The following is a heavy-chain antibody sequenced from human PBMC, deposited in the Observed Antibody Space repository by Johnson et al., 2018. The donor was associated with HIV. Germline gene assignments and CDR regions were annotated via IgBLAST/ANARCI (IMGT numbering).Heavy chain of an antibody. CDR3: ARDRGYYDSSGGDAFDI. CDR1: GFTFSSYD. V-gene: IGHV3-30*03. D-gene: IGHD3-22*01. Sequence: QVLLVESGGGVVRPGGSLRLSCAASGFTFSSYDMHWVRQAPGKGMDWVALISYDGSNKYYADSVKGRFTISRDNSKNTLYLQMNSLRAEDTAVYYCARDRGYYDSSGGDAFDIWGQGTMVTVSS. CDR2: ISYDGSNK. J-gene: IGHJ3*02.